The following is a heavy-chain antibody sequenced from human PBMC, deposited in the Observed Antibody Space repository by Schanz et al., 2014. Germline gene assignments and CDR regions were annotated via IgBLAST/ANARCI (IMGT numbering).Heavy chain of an antibody. CDR3: ARVRSEDYGGMDV. CDR2: INPNTGGT. V-gene: IGHV1-2*06. J-gene: IGHJ6*02. Sequence: QVQLVQSGTEVKKPGASVKVSCKASGYTFTSHGISWVRQAPGQGLEWMGRINPNTGGTQYAQKFQGRVTMTTAKSISTVYMELSRLRSDDTAVYYCARVRSEDYGGMDVWGQGTTVTVSS. CDR1: GYTFTSHG.